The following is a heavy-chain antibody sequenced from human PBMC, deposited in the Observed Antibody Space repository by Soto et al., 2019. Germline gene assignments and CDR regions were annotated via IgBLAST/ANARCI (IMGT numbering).Heavy chain of an antibody. CDR3: AREGDSSGSRAPRFDP. CDR1: GGSISSYY. D-gene: IGHD3-22*01. J-gene: IGHJ5*02. Sequence: QVQLQESGPGLVKPSETLSLTCTVSGGSISSYYWSWIRQPAGKGLEWIGRIYTSGSTNYNPSLKSRVTMAVDTSKNQFSLKLSSVAAADTAVYYWAREGDSSGSRAPRFDPWGQGTLVTVSS. V-gene: IGHV4-4*07. CDR2: IYTSGST.